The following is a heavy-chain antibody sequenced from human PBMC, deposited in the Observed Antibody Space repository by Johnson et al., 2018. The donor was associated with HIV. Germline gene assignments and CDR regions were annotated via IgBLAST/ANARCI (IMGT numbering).Heavy chain of an antibody. CDR3: VKDHNDGSSLRLFDV. V-gene: IGHV3-9*01. CDR2: IGWNGLTI. CDR1: GFTFDDYA. Sequence: VQLVESGGGLVQPGGSLRLSCAASGFTFDDYAMHWVRQGPGKGLEWVAGIGWNGLTIGYVDSVKGRFTISRDDATNSLYLRRDSLRTEDTALYDWVKDHNDGSSLRLFDVWGQGTMVTVSS. J-gene: IGHJ3*01. D-gene: IGHD2-8*01.